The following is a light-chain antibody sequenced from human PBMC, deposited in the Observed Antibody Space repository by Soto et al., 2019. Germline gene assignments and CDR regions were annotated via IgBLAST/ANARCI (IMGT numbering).Light chain of an antibody. CDR3: SSYGGNNNVV. V-gene: IGLV2-8*01. CDR1: SSDVGASKH. J-gene: IGLJ2*01. CDR2: EVN. Sequence: QSVLTQPPSASGSSGRSVTISCTGTSSDVGASKHVSWYQQQPGKAPKLIIFEVNQRPSWVPDRFSGSKSGITASLTVAGHQAEDEAEYYCSSYGGNNNVVFGGGTKLTVL.